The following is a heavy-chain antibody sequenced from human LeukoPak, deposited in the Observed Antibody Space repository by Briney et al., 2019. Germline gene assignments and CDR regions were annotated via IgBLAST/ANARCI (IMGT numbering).Heavy chain of an antibody. CDR2: VRSISSTI. CDR1: GFILSDYN. Sequence: GGSLRLSCAASGFILSDYNMNWVRQAPGKGLEWVSFVRSISSTINYADSVKGRFTISRDNAKNSLYLQMNSLRAEDTAVYYCARVSHAPYGYPDYWGQGTLVTVSS. V-gene: IGHV3-48*01. J-gene: IGHJ4*02. D-gene: IGHD5-24*01. CDR3: ARVSHAPYGYPDY.